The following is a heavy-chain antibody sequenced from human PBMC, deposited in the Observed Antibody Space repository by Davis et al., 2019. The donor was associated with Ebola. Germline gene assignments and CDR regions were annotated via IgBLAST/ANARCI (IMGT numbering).Heavy chain of an antibody. V-gene: IGHV4-34*01. CDR3: ARGWDHDAFDF. Sequence: SETLSLTCAVHGGSFTSHFWSWVRQPPGKGLEWIGEICHSGDARYNPSLKRRVVISVDTPKNQFSLKVKSVTAADTAMYYCARGWDHDAFDFWGQGTMVTVSS. CDR2: ICHSGDA. D-gene: IGHD1-26*01. J-gene: IGHJ3*01. CDR1: GGSFTSHF.